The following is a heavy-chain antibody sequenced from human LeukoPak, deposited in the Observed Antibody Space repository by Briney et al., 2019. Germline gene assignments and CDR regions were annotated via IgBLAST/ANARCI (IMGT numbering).Heavy chain of an antibody. CDR1: GFTFSSFS. V-gene: IGHV3-48*01. D-gene: IGHD6-19*01. J-gene: IGHJ4*02. Sequence: PGGSLRLSCAASGFTFSSFSMNWVRQAPGKGLEWISYIRSRSSSTYYADSVKGRFTISRDNSKNTLYLQMSSLRAEDTAVYYCAKDRRIAVAGTMVDYWGQGILVTVST. CDR2: IRSRSSST. CDR3: AKDRRIAVAGTMVDY.